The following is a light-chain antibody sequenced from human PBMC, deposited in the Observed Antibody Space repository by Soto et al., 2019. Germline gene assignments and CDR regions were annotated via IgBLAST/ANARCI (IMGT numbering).Light chain of an antibody. CDR3: QQYGSSPPFT. V-gene: IGKV3-20*01. Sequence: EIVLTQSPATLSLSPGERATLSCGASQRISTSLAWYQQKPGQAPRLLIYGDSTRAAGIPARFSGSGSGTDFTLTISGLETEDFAVYYCQQYGSSPPFTFGPGTKVDIK. CDR1: QRISTS. CDR2: GDS. J-gene: IGKJ3*01.